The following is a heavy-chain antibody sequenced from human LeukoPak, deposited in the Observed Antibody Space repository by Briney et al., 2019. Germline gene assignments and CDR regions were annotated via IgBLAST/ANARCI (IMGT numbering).Heavy chain of an antibody. J-gene: IGHJ6*03. V-gene: IGHV1-24*01. D-gene: IGHD1-1*01. Sequence: ASVKVSCKVSGYTLTELSMRWVRQAPGKGLEWMGGFDPEDGEIVYAQKFQNRLTMTEDTSTDTAYMELNNLRSEDTAVYYCAAWRRPYHYDMDAWGKGTTVTASS. CDR1: GYTLTELS. CDR3: AAWRRPYHYDMDA. CDR2: FDPEDGEI.